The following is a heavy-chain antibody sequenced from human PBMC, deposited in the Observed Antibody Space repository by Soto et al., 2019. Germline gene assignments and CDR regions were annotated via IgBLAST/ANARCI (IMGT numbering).Heavy chain of an antibody. CDR2: IFPSGST. CDR1: GASFGTYY. Sequence: SETLSLTCVVSGASFGTYYWSWIRQPPGKGLEWIGYIFPSGSTNYNPSLKSRVTISVDKSKNQFSLKLRSVTAADTAVYYCARETYGDYVGYFDPWGQGIQVTVSS. J-gene: IGHJ5*02. D-gene: IGHD4-17*01. V-gene: IGHV4-59*12. CDR3: ARETYGDYVGYFDP.